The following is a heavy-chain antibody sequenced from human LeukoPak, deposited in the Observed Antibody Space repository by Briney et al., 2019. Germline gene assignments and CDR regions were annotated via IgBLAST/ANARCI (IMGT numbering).Heavy chain of an antibody. V-gene: IGHV3-11*01. D-gene: IGHD2-15*01. CDR2: ISSSGSTI. Sequence: GGSLRLSCAASGFTFSDYYMSWIRQAPGKGMEWVSYISSSGSTIYYADSVKGRFTISRDNAKNSLYLQMNSLRAEDTAVYYCSAYCSGGSCYRGGIWGQGTLVTVSS. CDR1: GFTFSDYY. J-gene: IGHJ4*02. CDR3: SAYCSGGSCYRGGI.